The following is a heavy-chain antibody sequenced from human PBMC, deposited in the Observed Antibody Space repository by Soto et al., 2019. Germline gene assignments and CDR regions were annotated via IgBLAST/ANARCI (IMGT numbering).Heavy chain of an antibody. V-gene: IGHV1-18*01. CDR2: ISTHNGDT. D-gene: IGHD2-2*01. CDR3: AREYCISTSCYGSDF. Sequence: QVQLVQSGAEVKNPGASVKVSCKASGYTFTDYGISWVRQAPGQGLEWMGWISTHNGDTKYARNLQGRLIMTTDTSTTTAYTELTSLRSDDTAVYYCAREYCISTSCYGSDFWGRGTLVTVSS. CDR1: GYTFTDYG. J-gene: IGHJ4*02.